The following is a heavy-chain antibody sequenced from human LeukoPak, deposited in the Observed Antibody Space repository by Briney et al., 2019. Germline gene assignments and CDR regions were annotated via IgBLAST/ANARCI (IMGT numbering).Heavy chain of an antibody. CDR1: GFTFSSYE. Sequence: GGSLRLSCAASGFTFSSYEMNWVRQAPGKGLEWVSYISSSGSTIYYADSVKGRFTISRDNSKNTLFLQMNSLRAEDTAVYYCAKDRGGGYYYNFDYWGQGTLVTVSS. V-gene: IGHV3-48*03. CDR2: ISSSGSTI. CDR3: AKDRGGGYYYNFDY. J-gene: IGHJ4*02. D-gene: IGHD3-22*01.